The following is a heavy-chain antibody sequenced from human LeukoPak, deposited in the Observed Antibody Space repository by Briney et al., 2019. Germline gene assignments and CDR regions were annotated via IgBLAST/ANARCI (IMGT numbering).Heavy chain of an antibody. CDR2: IYYSGST. CDR3: ARVPYDYVWDYYYYYMDV. CDR1: GGSISSHY. J-gene: IGHJ6*03. Sequence: SETLSLTCTVSGGSISSHYWSWIRQPPGKGLEWIGYIYYSGSTNYNPSLKSRVTISVDTSKNQFSLKLSSVTAADTAVYYCARVPYDYVWDYYYYYMDVWGKGTTVTVSS. D-gene: IGHD3-16*01. V-gene: IGHV4-59*11.